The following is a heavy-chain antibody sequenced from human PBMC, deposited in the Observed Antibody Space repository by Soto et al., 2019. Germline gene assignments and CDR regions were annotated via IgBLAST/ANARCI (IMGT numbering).Heavy chain of an antibody. CDR3: ANERFLEWLLA. D-gene: IGHD3-3*01. Sequence: QVQLVESGGGVVQPGRSLRLSCAASGFTFSSYGMHWVRQAPGKGLEWVAVISYDGSNKYYADSVKGRFTISRDNSKNTLYLQMNSLRAEDTAVYYCANERFLEWLLAWGQGTLVTVSS. J-gene: IGHJ5*02. CDR1: GFTFSSYG. V-gene: IGHV3-30*18. CDR2: ISYDGSNK.